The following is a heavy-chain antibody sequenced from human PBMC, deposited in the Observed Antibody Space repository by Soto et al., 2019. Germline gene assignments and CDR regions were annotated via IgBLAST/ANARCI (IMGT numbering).Heavy chain of an antibody. Sequence: QLVESGGGLVQPGGSLRLSCAASGFTFSSHWMTWVRQAPGKGLEWVANIRHDGREEQYLDSVKGRFTLSRDNAQNSVYLQMTGLRVEDTAVYYCAKSEEYSFDIRGQGTLVTVSS. CDR3: AKSEEYSFDI. CDR2: IRHDGREE. J-gene: IGHJ3*02. D-gene: IGHD1-1*01. CDR1: GFTFSSHW. V-gene: IGHV3-7*01.